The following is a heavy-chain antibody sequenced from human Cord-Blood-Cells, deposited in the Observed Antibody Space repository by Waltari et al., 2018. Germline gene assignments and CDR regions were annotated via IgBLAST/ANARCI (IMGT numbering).Heavy chain of an antibody. CDR2: IIPCLGIA. J-gene: IGHJ4*02. CDR1: GGTFSSYT. V-gene: IGHV1-69*08. D-gene: IGHD5-12*01. Sequence: QVQLVQSGAEVKKPGSSVKVSCKASGGTFSSYTISWVRQAPGQGLEWMGRIIPCLGIANDAQKFQGRVTITADKSTSTAYMELSSLRSEDTAVYYCARESLVATYYFDYWGQGTLVTVSS. CDR3: ARESLVATYYFDY.